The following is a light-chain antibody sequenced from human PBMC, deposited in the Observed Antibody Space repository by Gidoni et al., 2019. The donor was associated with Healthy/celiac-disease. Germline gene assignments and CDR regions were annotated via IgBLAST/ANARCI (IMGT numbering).Light chain of an antibody. Sequence: EVVMTPSPATPSVSPGERATLSCRASQRVSSNLAWYQQKPGQAPRLLIYAASTRATGIPARFSGSGSGTEFTLTISSLESEDFAVYYCQQHNNWPRSFGEGTKVEIK. J-gene: IGKJ1*01. CDR3: QQHNNWPRS. V-gene: IGKV3-15*01. CDR1: QRVSSN. CDR2: AAS.